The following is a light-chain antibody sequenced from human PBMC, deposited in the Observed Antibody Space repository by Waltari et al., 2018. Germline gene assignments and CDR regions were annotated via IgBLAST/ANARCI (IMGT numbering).Light chain of an antibody. Sequence: DIQMTQSPSSLSASVGDRVTITCRASQGISNYLAWYQQKPGNVPKLLIYAASILQPGVPSRFSGTGSGADFTLTISSQQPEDVATYYCQKYNSDPLTFGGGTKVEIK. J-gene: IGKJ4*01. CDR2: AAS. CDR1: QGISNY. V-gene: IGKV1-27*01. CDR3: QKYNSDPLT.